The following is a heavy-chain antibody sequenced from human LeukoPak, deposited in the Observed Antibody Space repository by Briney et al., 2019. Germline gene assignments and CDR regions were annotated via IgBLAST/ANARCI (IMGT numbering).Heavy chain of an antibody. D-gene: IGHD1-26*01. V-gene: IGHV3-21*01. CDR1: GFTFSSYS. CDR3: ARGLRYSGSYLKNAFDI. CDR2: ISSSSSYI. J-gene: IGHJ3*02. Sequence: GGSLRLSCAASGFTFSSYSMNWVRQAPGKGLEWVSSISSSSSYIYYADSVKGRFTISRDNAKNSLYLQMNSLRAEDTAVYYCARGLRYSGSYLKNAFDIWGQGTMVTVSS.